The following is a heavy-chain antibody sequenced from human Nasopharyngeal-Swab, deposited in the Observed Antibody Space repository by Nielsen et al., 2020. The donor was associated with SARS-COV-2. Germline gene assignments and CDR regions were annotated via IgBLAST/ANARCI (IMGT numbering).Heavy chain of an antibody. J-gene: IGHJ3*02. CDR3: AKDRSMRWGDIPNFGYAFDI. Sequence: WIRQPPGKGLEWVSAISGSGGSTYYADSVKGRFTISRDNSKNTLYLQMNSLRAEDTAVYYCAKDRSMRWGDIPNFGYAFDIWGQGTMVTVSS. V-gene: IGHV3-23*01. CDR2: ISGSGGST. D-gene: IGHD2-15*01.